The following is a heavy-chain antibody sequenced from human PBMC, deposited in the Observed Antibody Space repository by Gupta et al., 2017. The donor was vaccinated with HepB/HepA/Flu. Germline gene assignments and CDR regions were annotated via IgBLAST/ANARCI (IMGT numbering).Heavy chain of an antibody. CDR3: TKDIQPGGTDV. J-gene: IGHJ6*02. CDR2: IYWDSRT. D-gene: IGHD5-18*01. Sequence: EVQLVESGGDLVQPGGSLRLSCVGAQFITDYAMHWVRQIPGKGLEWVSGIYWDSRTGYADSVRGRFTISRDNAKNSLFLQMNSLRAEDTALYYCTKDIQPGGTDVWGQGTTVIVSS. V-gene: IGHV3-9*02. CDR1: QFITDYA.